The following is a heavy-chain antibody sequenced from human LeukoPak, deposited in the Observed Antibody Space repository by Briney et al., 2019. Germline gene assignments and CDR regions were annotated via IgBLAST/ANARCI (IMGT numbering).Heavy chain of an antibody. D-gene: IGHD2-8*01. CDR1: GFTVSSNY. CDR3: ARDGGLTNRSPDGAFDI. CDR2: IYSGGST. J-gene: IGHJ3*02. Sequence: GGSLRLSCAASGFTVSSNYMSWVRQAPGKGLEWVSVIYSGGSTYYADSVKGRFTISRDNSKNTLYLQMNSLRAEDTAVYYCARDGGLTNRSPDGAFDIWVQGTMVTVSS. V-gene: IGHV3-53*01.